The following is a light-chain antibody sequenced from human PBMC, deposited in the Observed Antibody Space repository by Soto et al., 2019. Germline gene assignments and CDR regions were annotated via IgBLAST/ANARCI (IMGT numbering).Light chain of an antibody. J-gene: IGKJ4*01. CDR2: GAS. CDR3: QQYYDYPPLI. Sequence: EIVMTQSPGTLSVSPGERATVSCRASRNINRKLAWYQQKPGQAPRLLISGASTRATGIPARFSGSGSGTEFTLTLSSLQSEDFAVYYCQQYYDYPPLIFGGGTKVEIK. CDR1: RNINRK. V-gene: IGKV3-15*01.